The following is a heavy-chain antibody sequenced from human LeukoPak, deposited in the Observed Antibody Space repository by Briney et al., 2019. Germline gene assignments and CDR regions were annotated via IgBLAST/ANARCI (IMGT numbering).Heavy chain of an antibody. CDR2: ISYDGSNK. D-gene: IGHD4-23*01. CDR1: GGTFSSYA. Sequence: SCKASGGTFSSYAMHWVRQAPGKGLEWVAVISYDGSNKYYADSVKGRFTISRDNSKNTLYLQMNSLRAEDTAVYYCARRAGGYSHPYDYWGQGTLVTVSS. V-gene: IGHV3-30*04. CDR3: ARRAGGYSHPYDY. J-gene: IGHJ4*02.